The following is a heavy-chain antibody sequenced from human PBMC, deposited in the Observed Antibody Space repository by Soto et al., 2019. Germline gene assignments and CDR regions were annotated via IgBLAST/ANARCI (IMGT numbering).Heavy chain of an antibody. CDR3: ARVPLGITGTPTYYYYGMDV. CDR2: IIPIFGTA. CDR1: GGTFSSYA. D-gene: IGHD1-7*01. Sequence: QVPLVQSGAEVKKPGSSVKVSCKASGGTFSSYAISWVRQAPGQGLEWMGGIIPIFGTANYAQKFQGRVTITADESTSTAYMELSSLRSEDTAVYYCARVPLGITGTPTYYYYGMDVWGQGTTVTVSS. J-gene: IGHJ6*02. V-gene: IGHV1-69*01.